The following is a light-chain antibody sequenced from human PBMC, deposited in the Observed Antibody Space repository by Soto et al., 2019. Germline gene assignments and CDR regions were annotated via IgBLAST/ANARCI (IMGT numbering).Light chain of an antibody. CDR3: QQLNSYPIT. CDR1: QGIRSY. J-gene: IGKJ5*01. CDR2: AAS. Sequence: DIQLTQSPSLLSASVGDRVTITCRANQGIRSYLAWYQQKPGKAPKLLIYAASTLQSGVPSRFSGSGSGTEFTLTISSLQPEDFVTYYCQQLNSYPITFGQGTRLEIK. V-gene: IGKV1-9*01.